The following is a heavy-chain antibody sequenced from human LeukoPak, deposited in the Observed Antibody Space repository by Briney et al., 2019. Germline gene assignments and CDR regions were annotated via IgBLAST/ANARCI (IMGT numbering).Heavy chain of an antibody. V-gene: IGHV1-24*01. CDR1: GYTLTELS. CDR2: FDPEDGET. CDR3: ATPASITMVRGVIIPVYYFDY. J-gene: IGHJ4*02. D-gene: IGHD3-10*01. Sequence: ASVKVSCKVSGYTLTELSMHWVRQAPGKGLEWMGGFDPEDGETIYAQKFQGRVTMTEDTSTDTAYMELNSLRSEDTAVYYCATPASITMVRGVIIPVYYFDYWGQGTLVTVSS.